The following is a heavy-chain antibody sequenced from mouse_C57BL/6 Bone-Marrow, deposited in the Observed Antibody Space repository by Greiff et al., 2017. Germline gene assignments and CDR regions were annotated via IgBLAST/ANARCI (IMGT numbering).Heavy chain of an antibody. V-gene: IGHV1-47*01. CDR1: GYAFTTYP. Sequence: QVQLKQSGAELVKPGASVKMSCKASGYAFTTYPIEWMKQKHGKSLEWIGKFHPYNGDTKYNEKFKGKATLTVEKSSSTVYLQLSRFTSDDSAVYYGARDGIYGGNSLDNWGKGTTLTVS. CDR3: ARDGIYGGNSLDN. J-gene: IGHJ2*01. D-gene: IGHD2-1*01. CDR2: FHPYNGDT.